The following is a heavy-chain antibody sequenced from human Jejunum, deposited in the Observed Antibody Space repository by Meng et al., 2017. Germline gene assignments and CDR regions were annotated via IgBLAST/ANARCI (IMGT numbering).Heavy chain of an antibody. CDR2: ISSYNGKT. V-gene: IGHV1-18*01. CDR3: ARDFLAGGEDFDY. J-gene: IGHJ4*02. D-gene: IGHD2-21*01. Sequence: QVHLVQSGAEVKKPGASVKVSCKASGYTFSNYGINWVRQAPGQGLEWMGWISSYNGKTNYVQSLQCRVTMTTDTSTSTAYMELRSLRSDDTAIYYCARDFLAGGEDFDYWGQGTLVTVSS. CDR1: GYTFSNYG.